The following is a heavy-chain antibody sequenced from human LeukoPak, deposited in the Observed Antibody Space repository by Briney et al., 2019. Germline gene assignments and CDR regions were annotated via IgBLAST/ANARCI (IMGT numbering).Heavy chain of an antibody. CDR1: GYTFTSYY. CDR2: INPSGGST. J-gene: IGHJ3*02. V-gene: IGHV1-46*01. CDR3: AREAFTTVTSATDAFDI. Sequence: ASVKVSCKASGYTFTSYYMHWVRQAPGQGLEWMGIINPSGGSTSYAQKFQGRVTMTRDMSTSTVYMELSRLRSDDTAVYYCAREAFTTVTSATDAFDIWGQGTMVTVSS. D-gene: IGHD4-17*01.